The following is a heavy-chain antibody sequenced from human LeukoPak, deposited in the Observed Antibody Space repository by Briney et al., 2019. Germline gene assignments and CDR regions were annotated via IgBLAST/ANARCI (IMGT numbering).Heavy chain of an antibody. D-gene: IGHD3-10*01. CDR3: ARMVGSLLWFGDPPGYMDV. V-gene: IGHV4-34*01. J-gene: IGHJ6*03. CDR2: INHSGST. Sequence: SETLSLTCAVYGGSFSPYYWSWIRQPPGKGLEWIGEINHSGSTNYNPSLKSRVTISVDTSKNQFSLKLSSVTAADTAVYYCARMVGSLLWFGDPPGYMDVWGKGTTVTVSS. CDR1: GGSFSPYY.